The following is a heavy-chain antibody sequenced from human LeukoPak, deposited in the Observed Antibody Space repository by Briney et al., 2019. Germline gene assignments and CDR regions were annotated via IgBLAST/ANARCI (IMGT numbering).Heavy chain of an antibody. CDR3: ARLGGGSEPNWFDP. J-gene: IGHJ5*02. CDR2: IYYSGST. D-gene: IGHD2-15*01. CDR1: GGSISRGGYY. Sequence: PSETLSLTCTVSGGSISRGGYYWSWIRQHPGKGLEWIGYIYYSGSTYYNPSLKSRVTISVDTSKNQFSLKLSSVTAADTAVYYCARLGGGSEPNWFDPWGQGTLVTVSS. V-gene: IGHV4-31*03.